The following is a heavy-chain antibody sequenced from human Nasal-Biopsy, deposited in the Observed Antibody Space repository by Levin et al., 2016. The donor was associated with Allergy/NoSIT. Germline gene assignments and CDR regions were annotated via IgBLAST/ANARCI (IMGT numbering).Heavy chain of an antibody. J-gene: IGHJ3*02. V-gene: IGHV3-21*01. CDR3: ARAAMGSGAFDI. CDR1: RFTFRNYD. D-gene: IGHD5-18*01. CDR2: ISSSASYI. Sequence: GGSLRLSCAASRFTFRNYDMTWVRQAPGEGLEWVSLISSSASYIYYTDSVKGRFTISRDNAKNSLYLQMNTLRVEDTAIYYCARAAMGSGAFDIWGQGTLVTVSS.